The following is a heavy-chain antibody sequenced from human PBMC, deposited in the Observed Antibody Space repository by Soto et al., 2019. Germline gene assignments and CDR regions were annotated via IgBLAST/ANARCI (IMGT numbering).Heavy chain of an antibody. V-gene: IGHV4-30-2*01. J-gene: IGHJ5*02. CDR2: IYYSGST. CDR3: ARARYGMSTSCYTPASWFDP. Sequence: PSETLSLTCSVSGGSISSGCYSWSWIRQPPGKGLEWIGYIYYSGSTYYNPSLKSRLTISVDRSKNQFSLKLSSVTAADTAVYYCARARYGMSTSCYTPASWFDPWGQGTLVTVSS. CDR1: GGSISSGCYS. D-gene: IGHD2-2*02.